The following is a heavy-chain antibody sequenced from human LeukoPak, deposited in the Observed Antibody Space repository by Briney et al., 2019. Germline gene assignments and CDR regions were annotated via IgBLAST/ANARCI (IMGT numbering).Heavy chain of an antibody. J-gene: IGHJ6*03. D-gene: IGHD3-10*01. V-gene: IGHV1-46*03. CDR3: AMTPPHYYGSGTFSYYMDV. CDR1: GYTFTNSY. CDR2: INLRGGST. Sequence: ASVKVSCTASGYTFTNSYVHWVRQAPGQGLEWMGIINLRGGSTTYAHKFSGRVTMTRDTSTSTSYMELSNIRSQDTAVYYCAMTPPHYYGSGTFSYYMDVWGKGTTVTVSS.